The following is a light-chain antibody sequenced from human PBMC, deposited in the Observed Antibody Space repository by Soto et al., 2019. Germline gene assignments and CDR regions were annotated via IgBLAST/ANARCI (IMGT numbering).Light chain of an antibody. CDR2: DAS. J-gene: IGKJ1*01. CDR3: QQANDWPPT. V-gene: IGKV3-15*01. Sequence: ILMTQSPVTLSVSPGERVTLSCRASQAISNNLAWYQQKPGQAPRLLIFDASTRATGIPARFSGSGSGTEFTLTISSLQSEDFAVYYCQQANDWPPTFGQGTRV. CDR1: QAISNN.